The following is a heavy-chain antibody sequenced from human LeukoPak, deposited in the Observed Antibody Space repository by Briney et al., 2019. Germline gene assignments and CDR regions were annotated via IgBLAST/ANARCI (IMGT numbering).Heavy chain of an antibody. CDR2: IYYSGST. CDR3: ARDLYGSGGVRRVDV. Sequence: SETLSLTCTVSGGSISSGNYYWSWIRQPPGKGLEWLGYIYYSGSTYYNPSLKSRVTISVDTSKNQFSLKLSSVTAADTAVYYCARDLYGSGGVRRVDVWGQGTTVTVSS. CDR1: GGSISSGNYY. D-gene: IGHD3-10*01. V-gene: IGHV4-30-4*01. J-gene: IGHJ6*02.